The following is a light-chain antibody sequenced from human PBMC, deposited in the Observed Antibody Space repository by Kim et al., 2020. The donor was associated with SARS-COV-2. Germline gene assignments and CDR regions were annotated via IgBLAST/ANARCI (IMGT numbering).Light chain of an antibody. CDR2: DAS. V-gene: IGKV1D-13*01. J-gene: IGKJ1*01. CDR3: PQNNNYPWT. Sequence: ASVDDRVTITCLASQVIRSTLAWYQRKPGKAPKLLIYDASTVESGVPSRFSGSGSGTDFTLTVSSLQPEDFATYYCPQNNNYPWTFGQGTKVDIK. CDR1: QVIRST.